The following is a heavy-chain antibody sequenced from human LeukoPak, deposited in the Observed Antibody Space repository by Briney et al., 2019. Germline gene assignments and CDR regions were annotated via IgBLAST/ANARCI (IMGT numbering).Heavy chain of an antibody. Sequence: ASVKVSCKASGYIFTDYDINWVRQATGQGLEWMGWTNPISGYTGSAQKFQGRVTMTRDTSISTAYLELSSLRSDDTAVYYCARGNRHYSSSRSSLPFDIWGQGTMVTVSS. CDR1: GYIFTDYD. J-gene: IGHJ3*02. D-gene: IGHD6-13*01. CDR3: ARGNRHYSSSRSSLPFDI. V-gene: IGHV1-8*01. CDR2: TNPISGYT.